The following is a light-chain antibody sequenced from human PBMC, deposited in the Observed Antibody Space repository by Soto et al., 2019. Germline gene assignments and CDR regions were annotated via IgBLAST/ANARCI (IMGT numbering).Light chain of an antibody. CDR3: QQYGSSPRT. J-gene: IGKJ1*01. V-gene: IGKV3-20*01. Sequence: VVLTQSPATLSLSHGESATLSCRASQSVRSYLAWYQQKPGQAPRLLIYGASNRATGIPDRFSGSGSGTDFTLTISRLEPEDFAVYYCQQYGSSPRTFGQGTKVDI. CDR1: QSVRSY. CDR2: GAS.